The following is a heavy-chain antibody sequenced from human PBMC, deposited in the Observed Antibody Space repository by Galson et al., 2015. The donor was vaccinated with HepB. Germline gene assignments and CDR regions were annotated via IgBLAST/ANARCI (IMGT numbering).Heavy chain of an antibody. Sequence: SVKVSCKASGGTFSSYAISWLRQAPGQGLEWMGMIIPIRGRETYAQKFQDRVTITADKSTATAYLELRSLTSEDTAIYYCARDRFPMDRVEVPAAREGFDYWGQGTLVAVSA. V-gene: IGHV1-69*04. J-gene: IGHJ4*02. CDR2: IIPIRGRE. D-gene: IGHD2-2*03. CDR3: ARDRFPMDRVEVPAAREGFDY. CDR1: GGTFSSYA.